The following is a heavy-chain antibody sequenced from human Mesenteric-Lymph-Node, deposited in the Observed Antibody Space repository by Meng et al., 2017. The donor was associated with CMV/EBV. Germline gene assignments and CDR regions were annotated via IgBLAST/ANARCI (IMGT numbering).Heavy chain of an antibody. V-gene: IGHV3-30*02. CDR2: ISNDGSNK. D-gene: IGHD6-13*01. J-gene: IGHJ4*02. CDR3: AKDPTSSSWYSYFY. Sequence: GGSLRLSCVTSGIAFSTYGMHWVRQAPGKGLEWVTFISNDGSNKYYGDSVKGRFTISRDNSKNTLYLQMNSLRAEDTAVYYCAKDPTSSSWYSYFYWGQGTLVTVSS. CDR1: GIAFSTYG.